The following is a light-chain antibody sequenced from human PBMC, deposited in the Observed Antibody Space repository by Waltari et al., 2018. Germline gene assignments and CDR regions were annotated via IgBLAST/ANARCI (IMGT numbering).Light chain of an antibody. CDR2: GVY. CDR3: CSYTSISTVV. Sequence: QSALTQPASVSGSPGQSITISCTGSSRDIGGYNYVSWYQQYPGKAPTVLIYGVYNRPSGVSDRFAGSKLDNTASLTISGLRAEDEAAYFCCSYTSISTVVFGGGTKVTVL. CDR1: SRDIGGYNY. J-gene: IGLJ2*01. V-gene: IGLV2-14*03.